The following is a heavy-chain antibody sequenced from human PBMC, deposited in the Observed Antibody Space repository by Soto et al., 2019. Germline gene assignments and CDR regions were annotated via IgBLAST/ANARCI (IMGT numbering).Heavy chain of an antibody. V-gene: IGHV3-21*01. CDR3: AREDSSGYHLNWIDAFDI. D-gene: IGHD3-22*01. CDR1: GFPFTSYA. J-gene: IGHJ3*02. CDR2: IVGNSRYI. Sequence: PGGSLRLSCTSAGFPFTSYAMGWVRQAPGKGLEWVSSIVGNSRYIYYADSVKGRFTISRDNADNSLFLQMNSLRIDDTAVYYCAREDSSGYHLNWIDAFDIWGRGTKVTVSS.